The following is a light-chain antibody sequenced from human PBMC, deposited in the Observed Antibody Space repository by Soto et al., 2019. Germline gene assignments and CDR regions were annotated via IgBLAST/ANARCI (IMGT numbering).Light chain of an antibody. CDR2: SSS. CDR3: QQYNECPPLT. Sequence: IVMPQSQATLSASPGGRATLSCRASRLVSNNVAWYQQKPGQAPRLLLYSSSTRATGIPARFSASGSGTEFTSTISSIQSKDVAVYFCQQYNECPPLTFGGGTKVEI. V-gene: IGKV3-15*01. CDR1: RLVSNN. J-gene: IGKJ4*01.